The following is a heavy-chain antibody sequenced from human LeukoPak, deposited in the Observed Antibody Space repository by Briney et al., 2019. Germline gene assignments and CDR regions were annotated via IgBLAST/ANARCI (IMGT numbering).Heavy chain of an antibody. CDR1: GFTFSSYG. J-gene: IGHJ6*02. CDR3: ARDITMVRGVQHGMDV. D-gene: IGHD3-10*01. CDR2: IWYDGSNR. Sequence: GRSLRLSCAASGFTFSSYGMHWVRQAPGKGLEWVAVIWYDGSNRYYADSVKGRFTISRDNSKNTLYLQMNSLRAEDTAVYYCARDITMVRGVQHGMDVWGQGTTVTVS. V-gene: IGHV3-33*01.